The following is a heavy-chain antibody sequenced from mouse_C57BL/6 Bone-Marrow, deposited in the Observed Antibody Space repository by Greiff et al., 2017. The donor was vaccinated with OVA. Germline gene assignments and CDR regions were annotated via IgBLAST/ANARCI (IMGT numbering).Heavy chain of an antibody. CDR3: ASRPLYSNYAMDY. D-gene: IGHD2-5*01. CDR2: IYPRSGNT. CDR1: GYTFTSYG. J-gene: IGHJ4*01. V-gene: IGHV1-81*01. Sequence: VQRVESGAELARPGASVKLSCKASGYTFTSYGISWVKQRTGQGLEWIGEIYPRSGNTYYNEKFKGKATLTADKSSSTAYMELRSLTSEDSAVYFCASRPLYSNYAMDYWGQGTSVTVSS.